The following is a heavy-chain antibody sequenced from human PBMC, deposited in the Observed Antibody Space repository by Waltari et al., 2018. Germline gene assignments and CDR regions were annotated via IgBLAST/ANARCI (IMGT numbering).Heavy chain of an antibody. J-gene: IGHJ5*02. D-gene: IGHD5-18*01. CDR3: ARHAGYGRDKFDP. CDR1: GDSISSAYY. V-gene: IGHV4-38-2*01. CDR2: INHSGST. Sequence: QVQLQESGPGLKKPSETLSLTCRVSGDSISSAYYWGWSRQPPGKGLEWIGSINHSGSTYSNPSLRGRVTTSVDTPKNQISLMLSSVTAADTAVYYCARHAGYGRDKFDPWGQGTLVTVSS.